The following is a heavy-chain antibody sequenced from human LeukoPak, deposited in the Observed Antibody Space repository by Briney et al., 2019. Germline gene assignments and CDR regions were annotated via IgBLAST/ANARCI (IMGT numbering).Heavy chain of an antibody. CDR2: IYYSGST. CDR1: GGSISSSSYY. CDR3: ARARYDFWSGYPLGWFDP. J-gene: IGHJ5*02. V-gene: IGHV4-39*07. D-gene: IGHD3-3*01. Sequence: KPSETLSLTCTVSGGSISSSSYYWGWIRQPPGKGLEWIGSIYYSGSTYYNPSLKSRVTISVDTSKNQFSLKLSSVTAADTAVYYCARARYDFWSGYPLGWFDPWGQGTLVTVSS.